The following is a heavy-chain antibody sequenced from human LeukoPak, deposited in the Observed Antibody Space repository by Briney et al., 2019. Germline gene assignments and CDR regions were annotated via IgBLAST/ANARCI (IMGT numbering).Heavy chain of an antibody. D-gene: IGHD1-26*01. CDR1: GYTFTSYG. J-gene: IGHJ6*03. Sequence: ASVKVSCKASGYTFTSYGISWVRQAPGQGLEWMGWISAYNGNTNYAQKLQGRVTVTTDTSTSTAYMELRSLRSDDTAVYYCAFSSYYLQGNYYYMDVWGKGTTVTVSS. CDR3: AFSSYYLQGNYYYMDV. CDR2: ISAYNGNT. V-gene: IGHV1-18*01.